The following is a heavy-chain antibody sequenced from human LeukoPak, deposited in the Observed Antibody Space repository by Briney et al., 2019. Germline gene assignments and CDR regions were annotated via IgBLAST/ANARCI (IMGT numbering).Heavy chain of an antibody. CDR1: GSTLTEFS. J-gene: IGHJ5*02. D-gene: IGHD2-21*01. V-gene: IGHV1-24*01. CDR2: FDPDDGKT. Sequence: ASVKVSCKVSGSTLTEFSMHWVRQAPGKGLEWMGGFDPDDGKTIYAQKFQGRLTMTEDTPTDTAYMELRSLRFEVFFFKQKTAYEMFDPWGQGTLVTVSS. CDR3: TAYEMFDP.